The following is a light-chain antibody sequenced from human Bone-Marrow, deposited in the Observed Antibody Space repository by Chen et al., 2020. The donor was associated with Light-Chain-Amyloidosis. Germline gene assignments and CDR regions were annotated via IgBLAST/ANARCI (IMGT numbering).Light chain of an antibody. J-gene: IGKJ1*01. Sequence: DIQMTQSPSTLSASVGDRVTITCRASHTISAWLAWYQQKPGTAPKVLIYQASSLESGVPSRFSGSGSGTEFTLTISSLQPDDFATYYCHQYKSFPWTFGQGTKVEMK. CDR2: QAS. CDR1: HTISAW. V-gene: IGKV1-5*03. CDR3: HQYKSFPWT.